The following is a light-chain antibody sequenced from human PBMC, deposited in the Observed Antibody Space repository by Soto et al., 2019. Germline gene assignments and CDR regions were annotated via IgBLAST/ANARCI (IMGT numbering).Light chain of an antibody. V-gene: IGKV3-20*01. CDR3: QQYGSLPH. CDR2: GAS. Sequence: EIVLTQSPGTLSLSPGERATLSCRASQSVTSNFLAWYQQKPGQAPRLLISGASSRATGIPDRFSGSGSGTEFTLNISSLEPEDFAVYYCQQYGSLPHLGGRTKVDIK. CDR1: QSVTSNF. J-gene: IGKJ4*01.